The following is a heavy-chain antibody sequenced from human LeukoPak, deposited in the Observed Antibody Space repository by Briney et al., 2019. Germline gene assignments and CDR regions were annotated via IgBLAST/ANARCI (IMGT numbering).Heavy chain of an antibody. CDR1: GYSITNYW. D-gene: IGHD2-15*01. J-gene: IGHJ5*02. V-gene: IGHV5-51*01. CDR3: ARREYCSGGSCYTWFDP. Sequence: GESLKISCKGSGYSITNYWIAWVRQMPGKGLEWMGIIYPADSDIRYSPSFQGQVTISADKSISTAYLQWSSLKASDTAMYYCARREYCSGGSCYTWFDPWGQGTLVTVSS. CDR2: IYPADSDI.